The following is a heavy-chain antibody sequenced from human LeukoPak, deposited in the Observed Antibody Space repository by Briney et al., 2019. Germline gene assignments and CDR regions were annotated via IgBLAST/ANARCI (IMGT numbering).Heavy chain of an antibody. CDR2: IYYSGST. J-gene: IGHJ4*02. CDR3: VRGRYNYDSSGYHPFPQPAYYFDY. Sequence: SQTLCLTYTVSGGSISSWGYCWSWIRQHPGKGLEWIGYIYYSGSTYYNPSLKSRVTISVDTSKNQFSLKLSSVTAAGTAVYYCVRGRYNYDSSGYHPFPQPAYYFDYWVQGTMVTVSS. V-gene: IGHV4-31*03. D-gene: IGHD3-22*01. CDR1: GGSISSWGYC.